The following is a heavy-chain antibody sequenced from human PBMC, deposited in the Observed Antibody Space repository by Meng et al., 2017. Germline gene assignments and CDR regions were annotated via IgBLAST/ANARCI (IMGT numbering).Heavy chain of an antibody. CDR3: ARDADWVIFDH. V-gene: IGHV3-74*03. D-gene: IGHD3-9*01. J-gene: IGHJ4*02. CDR2: INTDASST. Sequence: GRLVGSGGGLVQPGGSLRLPCAASGFTFSSYNMHWVRQTPGEGLVWVSRINTDASSTTYADSVKGRFTISRDDAKNTVYLQMNSLRAEDTAVYYCARDADWVIFDHWGQGALVTVSS. CDR1: GFTFSSYN.